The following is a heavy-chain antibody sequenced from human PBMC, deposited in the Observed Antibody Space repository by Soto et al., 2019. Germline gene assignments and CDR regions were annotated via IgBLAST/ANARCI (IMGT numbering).Heavy chain of an antibody. CDR1: GGSSNNHY. Sequence: QVQLQESGPGLVKPSETLSLTCTVSGGSSNNHYWSWIRQPPGKGLEWIGYIYYTGSTNYNPSLKSRVTISVDTSKNQFSLNLTSLTAADTAIYYCSRSNWYSEYWGQGTLVTVSS. V-gene: IGHV4-59*11. CDR2: IYYTGST. J-gene: IGHJ4*02. CDR3: SRSNWYSEY. D-gene: IGHD7-27*01.